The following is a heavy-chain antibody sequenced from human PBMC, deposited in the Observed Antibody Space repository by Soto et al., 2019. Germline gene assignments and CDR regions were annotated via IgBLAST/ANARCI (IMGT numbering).Heavy chain of an antibody. CDR3: AKDPFAESYRVGATTGYYFDY. J-gene: IGHJ4*02. CDR1: GFTFSSYA. V-gene: IGHV3-23*01. CDR2: ISGSGGST. D-gene: IGHD1-26*01. Sequence: EVQLLESGGGLVQPGGSLRLSCAASGFTFSSYAMSWVRQAPGKGLEWGSAISGSGGSTYYADSVKGRFTISRDNSKNTLYLQMNSLRAEDTAVYYCAKDPFAESYRVGATTGYYFDYWGQGTLVTVSS.